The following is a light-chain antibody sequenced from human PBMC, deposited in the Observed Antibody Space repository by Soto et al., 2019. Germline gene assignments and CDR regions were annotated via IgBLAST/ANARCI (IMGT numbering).Light chain of an antibody. CDR1: SSDVGGYNA. CDR3: CSYAGSHINYV. CDR2: SVT. J-gene: IGLJ1*01. Sequence: QSVLTQPASVSGSPGQSVTISCSGTSSDVGGYNAVAWYQQKPGEAPKLLIYSVTNRPSGVPDRFSGSKSGNTASLTISGLQGEDEADYYCCSYAGSHINYVFGGGTKVTVL. V-gene: IGLV2-11*01.